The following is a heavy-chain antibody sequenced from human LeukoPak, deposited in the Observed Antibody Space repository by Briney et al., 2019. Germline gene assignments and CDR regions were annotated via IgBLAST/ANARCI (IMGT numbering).Heavy chain of an antibody. D-gene: IGHD3-3*01. CDR3: AKDHGYYDLWSGYQTYYFDY. J-gene: IGHJ4*02. CDR2: ISGSGGST. Sequence: GGSLRLSCAASGFTFSSYAMSWVRQAPGKGLEWVSAISGSGGSTYYADSVKGRFTISRDNSKNTLYLQMNSLRAEDTAVYYCAKDHGYYDLWSGYQTYYFDYWGQGTLVTVSS. CDR1: GFTFSSYA. V-gene: IGHV3-23*01.